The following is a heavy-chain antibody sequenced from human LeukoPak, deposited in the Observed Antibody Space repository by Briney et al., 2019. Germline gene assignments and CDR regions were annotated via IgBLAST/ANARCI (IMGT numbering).Heavy chain of an antibody. CDR2: IVPVIGVA. Sequence: ASVKVSCKAPGDTLITHFISWVRQAPGQGLEWVGRIVPVIGVATYAQSLQGRVIITADRSTNTAYMELNSLRFEDSAVYFCARHSTRGHYYDFDFWGQGSLVTVSS. CDR1: GDTLITHF. D-gene: IGHD3-22*01. CDR3: ARHSTRGHYYDFDF. J-gene: IGHJ4*02. V-gene: IGHV1-69*02.